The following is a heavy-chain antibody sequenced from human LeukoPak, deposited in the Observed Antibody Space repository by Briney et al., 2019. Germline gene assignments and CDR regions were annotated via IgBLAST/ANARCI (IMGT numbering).Heavy chain of an antibody. J-gene: IGHJ4*02. CDR2: TGIQSVHT. CDR1: GFIFSRYA. Sequence: GGSLRLSCAASGFIFSRYAMSWVRQPPGKWLECVPTTGIQSVHTLCTDSVKGRCTISRDNSRTRLDLQLSNLRVDDSAIYPCVTGDGIGQQPRAYYFDTWGQGTLVTVSS. V-gene: IGHV3-23*01. D-gene: IGHD5-24*01. CDR3: VTGDGIGQQPRAYYFDT.